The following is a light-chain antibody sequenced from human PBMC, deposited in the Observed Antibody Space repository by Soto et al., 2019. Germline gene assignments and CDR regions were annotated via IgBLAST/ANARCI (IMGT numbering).Light chain of an antibody. CDR2: EVS. Sequence: QSVLTQPPSASGSPGQSVTISCTGTSSDVGGYNYVSWYQQHPGKAPKLMIYEVSKRPSGVPDRFSGSTSGNTASLTVSGLQVEDEADYYCSSYAGSNNFVVFGGGTKLTVL. CDR1: SSDVGGYNY. V-gene: IGLV2-8*01. CDR3: SSYAGSNNFVV. J-gene: IGLJ2*01.